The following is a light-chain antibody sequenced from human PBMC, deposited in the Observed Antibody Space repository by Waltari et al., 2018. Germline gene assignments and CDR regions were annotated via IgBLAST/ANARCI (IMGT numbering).Light chain of an antibody. CDR2: KDN. CDR3: YSAADNNLGV. CDR1: VLAKKY. J-gene: IGLJ3*02. V-gene: IGLV3-27*01. Sequence: SYELTQPSSVSVSPGQTATITCSGDVLAKKYSRWFQQKPGQAPVLVIYKDNERPSGIPERFSGSSSGTTVTLTISGAQVEDEAYYYCYSAADNNLGVFGGGTKLTVL.